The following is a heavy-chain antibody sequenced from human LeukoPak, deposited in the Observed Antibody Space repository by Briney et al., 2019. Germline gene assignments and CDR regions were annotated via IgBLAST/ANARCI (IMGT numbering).Heavy chain of an antibody. CDR1: GFTFSSYS. CDR3: ARXXXXXAXWFXX. Sequence: GGSLRLSCAASGFTFSSYSVNWVRQAPGKGLAWVSVIYSGGGXXYADSVKGRVTISRDNAKNSLYLLMNSLRAEDTAVCYCARXXXXXAXWFXXWGQGTLVTVSS. CDR2: IYSGGGX. J-gene: IGHJ4*02. V-gene: IGHV3-21*01.